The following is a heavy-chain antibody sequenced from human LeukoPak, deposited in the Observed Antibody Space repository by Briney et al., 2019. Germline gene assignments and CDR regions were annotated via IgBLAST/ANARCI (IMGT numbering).Heavy chain of an antibody. CDR1: GFTFSSYS. Sequence: GGSLRLSCAASGFTFSSYSMNWVRQAPGKGLEWVSSISNSSSYIYYADSVKGRFTISRDNAKNSLYLQMNSLRAEDTAVYYCARDTNMYYDFWSGHPTPLDYWGQGTLVTVSS. CDR3: ARDTNMYYDFWSGHPTPLDY. J-gene: IGHJ4*02. D-gene: IGHD3-3*01. CDR2: ISNSSSYI. V-gene: IGHV3-21*01.